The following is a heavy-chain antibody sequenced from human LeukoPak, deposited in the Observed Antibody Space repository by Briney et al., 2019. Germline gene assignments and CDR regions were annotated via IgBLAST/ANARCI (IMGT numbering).Heavy chain of an antibody. J-gene: IGHJ4*02. Sequence: GGSLRLSCAASGFTFSSYWMSWVRQAPGKGLEWVANIKQDGSEKYYADSVKGRFTISRDNAKNSLYLQMNSLRAEDTAVYYCARDRASYSRWLVVTSDYWGQGTLVTVSS. CDR2: IKQDGSEK. D-gene: IGHD6-19*01. CDR1: GFTFSSYW. V-gene: IGHV3-7*01. CDR3: ARDRASYSRWLVVTSDY.